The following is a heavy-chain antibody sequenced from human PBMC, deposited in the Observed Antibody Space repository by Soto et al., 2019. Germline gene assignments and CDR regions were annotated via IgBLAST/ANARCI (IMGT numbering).Heavy chain of an antibody. CDR1: AFTFSSYA. V-gene: IGHV3-30*18. D-gene: IGHD3-22*01. J-gene: IGHJ6*02. Sequence: QVQLVESGGGVVQPGRSLRLSCAASAFTFSSYAMHWVRQAPGKGLEWVATISHGGGNKIYSDSLKGRFTIARDNSKTTLYLQMNSLRAEDTAVYYCAKDLVVLVTPYHGMDVWGQGTTVTVSS. CDR3: AKDLVVLVTPYHGMDV. CDR2: ISHGGGNK.